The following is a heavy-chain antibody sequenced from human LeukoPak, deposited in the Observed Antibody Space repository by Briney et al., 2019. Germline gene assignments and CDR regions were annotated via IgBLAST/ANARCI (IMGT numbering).Heavy chain of an antibody. D-gene: IGHD3-3*01. CDR2: ISAYNGNT. V-gene: IGHV1-18*01. J-gene: IGHJ6*03. Sequence: ASVKVSCKASGYTFTSYGISWVRQAPGQGLEWMGRISAYNGNTNYAQKLQGRVTMTTDTSTSTAYMELRSLRSDDTAVYYCAREKTPAYYDFWSGYYTHPDMDAWGKGTTVTVSS. CDR1: GYTFTSYG. CDR3: AREKTPAYYDFWSGYYTHPDMDA.